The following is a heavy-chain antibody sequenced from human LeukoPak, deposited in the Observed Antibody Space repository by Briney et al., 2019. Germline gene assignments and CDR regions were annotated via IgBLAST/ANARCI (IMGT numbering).Heavy chain of an antibody. D-gene: IGHD3-3*01. CDR2: IYHSGST. CDR1: GGSISSGGYY. J-gene: IGHJ3*02. Sequence: PSETLSLTCTVSGGSISSGGYYWSWIRQPPGKGLEWIGYIYHSGSTYYNPSLKSRVTMSVDTSKNQFSLKLSSVTAADTAVYYCARESEGAIDFWSGKRRAFDIWGQGTMVTVSS. CDR3: ARESEGAIDFWSGKRRAFDI. V-gene: IGHV4-30-2*01.